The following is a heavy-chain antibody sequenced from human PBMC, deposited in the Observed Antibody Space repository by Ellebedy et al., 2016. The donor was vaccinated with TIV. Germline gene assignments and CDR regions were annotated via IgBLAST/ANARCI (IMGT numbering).Heavy chain of an antibody. V-gene: IGHV1-18*04. CDR1: GYTFTSYG. CDR3: ARGYYYDSWSEFYFDY. D-gene: IGHD3-10*01. Sequence: AASVKVSCKASGYTFTSYGISWVRQAPGQGLEWMGWISAYNANTKYAQKLQGRVTMTTDTSTSTAYLELRSLRSDDTAVYYCARGYYYDSWSEFYFDYWGQGTLVTVSS. J-gene: IGHJ4*02. CDR2: ISAYNANT.